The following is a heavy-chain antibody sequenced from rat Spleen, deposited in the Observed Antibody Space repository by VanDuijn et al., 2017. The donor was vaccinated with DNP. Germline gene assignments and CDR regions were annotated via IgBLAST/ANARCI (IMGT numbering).Heavy chain of an antibody. J-gene: IGHJ2*01. CDR2: IGSAAYAP. Sequence: EVQLVESGGGFVQPGRSLKLSCTASGFTFSNYDMAWVRQAPTKGLEWVASIGSAAYAPYYGDSVKGRFTISRDNAENTVYLQMSSLRSEDTATYYCIRWNSGHFDYWGQGVMVTVSS. CDR1: GFTFSNYD. V-gene: IGHV5S13*01. D-gene: IGHD4-3*01. CDR3: IRWNSGHFDY.